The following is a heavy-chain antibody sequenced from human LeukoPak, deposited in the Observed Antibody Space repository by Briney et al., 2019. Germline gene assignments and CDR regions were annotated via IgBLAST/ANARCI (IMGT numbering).Heavy chain of an antibody. Sequence: PGGSLRLSCAASAFTLSTNCMHCVRQAPGKGLEWVAVMEYDGSKKYYADSVKGRFTISRDNSKNTLYLQMNSLRAEDTAVYYCARGIAAHATDCYFDLWGRRTLVTVSS. CDR1: AFTLSTNC. V-gene: IGHV3-33*08. CDR3: ARGIAAHATDCYFDL. CDR2: MEYDGSKK. J-gene: IGHJ2*01. D-gene: IGHD6-13*01.